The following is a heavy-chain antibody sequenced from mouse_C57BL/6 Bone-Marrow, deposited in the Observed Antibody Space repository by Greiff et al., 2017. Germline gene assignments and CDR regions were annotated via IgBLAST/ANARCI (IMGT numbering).Heavy chain of an antibody. D-gene: IGHD2-13*01. CDR1: GYTFTSYW. Sequence: QVQLQQPGAELVKPGASVKLSCKASGYTFTSYWMQWVKQRPGQGLEWIGEIDPSDSYTNYNQKFKGKATVTVDTSSSTAYMQLSSLTSEDSAVYYCARRLLYFDYWGQGTALTVTS. CDR3: ARRLLYFDY. CDR2: IDPSDSYT. V-gene: IGHV1-50*01. J-gene: IGHJ2*01.